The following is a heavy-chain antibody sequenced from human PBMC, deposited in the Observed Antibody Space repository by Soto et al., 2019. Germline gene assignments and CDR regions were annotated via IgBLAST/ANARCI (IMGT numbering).Heavy chain of an antibody. CDR1: GFAFSNYG. J-gene: IGHJ4*02. Sequence: QVQLVESGGGVVQPGRSLRLSCAASGFAFSNYGIHWVRQAPGKGLQWVAFISYDGSKKYYADSVKGRFTISRDNSKNTLYLQMNSLRADDTAVYYCPKGRYVSYFDHWGEGTLVTVSS. V-gene: IGHV3-30*18. CDR3: PKGRYVSYFDH. D-gene: IGHD1-20*01. CDR2: ISYDGSKK.